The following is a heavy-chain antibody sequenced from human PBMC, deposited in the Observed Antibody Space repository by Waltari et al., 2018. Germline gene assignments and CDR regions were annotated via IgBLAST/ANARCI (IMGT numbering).Heavy chain of an antibody. CDR2: MNPNSGNT. CDR3: ARVIGPYSGSYPDY. D-gene: IGHD1-26*01. V-gene: IGHV1-8*02. CDR1: GYTFNSSD. J-gene: IGHJ4*02. Sequence: QVPLAQSGAEVKKPGASVKVSCKASGYTFNSSDINWVRQATGQGLEWMGWMNPNSGNTGYAQKFQGRVTMTRNTAISTAYMELSSLRSEDTAVYYCARVIGPYSGSYPDYWGQGTLVTVSS.